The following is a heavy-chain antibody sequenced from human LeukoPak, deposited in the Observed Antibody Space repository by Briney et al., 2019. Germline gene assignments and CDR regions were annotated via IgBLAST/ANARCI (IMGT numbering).Heavy chain of an antibody. Sequence: SVKVSCKASGGTFSSYTISWARQAPGQGLEWMGRIIPILGIANYAQKFQGRVTITADKSTSTAYMELSSLRSEDTAVYYCARQATSIVGATTNWFDPWGQGTLVTVSS. CDR1: GGTFSSYT. J-gene: IGHJ5*02. V-gene: IGHV1-69*02. D-gene: IGHD1-26*01. CDR2: IIPILGIA. CDR3: ARQATSIVGATTNWFDP.